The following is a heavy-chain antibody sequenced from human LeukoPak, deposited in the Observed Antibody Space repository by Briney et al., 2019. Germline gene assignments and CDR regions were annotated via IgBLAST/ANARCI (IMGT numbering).Heavy chain of an antibody. CDR3: ARAFRGAVGFDY. Sequence: GGSLRLSCAASGFTVSNNYMSWVRQAPGKELEWVSVIYTGGSTSYADSVKGRFTISRDNSKNTLYLQMNSLRADDTAVYYCARAFRGAVGFDYWGQGTLVTVSS. J-gene: IGHJ4*02. D-gene: IGHD3-16*01. V-gene: IGHV3-53*01. CDR2: IYTGGST. CDR1: GFTVSNNY.